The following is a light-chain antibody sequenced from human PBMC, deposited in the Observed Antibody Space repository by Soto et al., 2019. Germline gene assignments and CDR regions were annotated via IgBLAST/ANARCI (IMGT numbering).Light chain of an antibody. V-gene: IGKV3-20*01. CDR3: LQYVTTPRT. J-gene: IGKJ1*01. CDR1: QTVAYTS. CDR2: GTS. Sequence: EIVLTQSPGILSLSPGARATLSCRASQTVAYTSLAWYQQRPGQAPRLLIYGTSTRATGTPDRFIGSGSGTAFTLTFSRLEPEDFAVYYCLQYVTTPRTFGQGTKVE.